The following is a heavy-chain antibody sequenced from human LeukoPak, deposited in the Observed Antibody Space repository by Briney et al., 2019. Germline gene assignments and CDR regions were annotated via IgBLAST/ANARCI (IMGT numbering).Heavy chain of an antibody. CDR1: GFPFGQYA. J-gene: IGHJ4*02. Sequence: GGSLRLSCAASGFPFGQYAMSWVRQVPGKGLEWVSAISGNTVSSYYADSVKGRFTISRDNSKNTLYLQMNSLRAEDTAVYYCANVYGDYVVDYWGQGTLVTVSS. CDR2: ISGNTVSS. CDR3: ANVYGDYVVDY. V-gene: IGHV3-23*01. D-gene: IGHD4-17*01.